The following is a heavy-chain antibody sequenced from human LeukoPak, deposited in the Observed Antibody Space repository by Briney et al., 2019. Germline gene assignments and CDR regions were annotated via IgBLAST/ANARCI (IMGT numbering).Heavy chain of an antibody. J-gene: IGHJ6*02. CDR3: AAMGYGSGYYDFWSGYDYYGMDV. Sequence: SVKVSCKASGFTSTNFAVQWVRQARGQRLEWIGWIVVGSGNTNYAQKFQERVTITRDMSTSTAYMELSSLRSEDTAVYYCAAMGYGSGYYDFWSGYDYYGMDVWGQGTTVTVSS. CDR2: IVVGSGNT. CDR1: GFTSTNFA. D-gene: IGHD3-3*01. V-gene: IGHV1-58*01.